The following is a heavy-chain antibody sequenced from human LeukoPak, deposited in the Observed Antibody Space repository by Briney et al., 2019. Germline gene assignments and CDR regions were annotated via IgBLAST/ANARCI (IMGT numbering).Heavy chain of an antibody. CDR2: INLNSGGT. V-gene: IGHV1-2*02. CDR1: GYTFTGYY. D-gene: IGHD5-12*01. J-gene: IGHJ4*02. CDR3: ARGVSGYDVDY. Sequence: ASVKVSCKASGYTFTGYYMHWVRQAPGQGLEWMGWINLNSGGTNYAQKFQGRVTMTRDTSISTAYMELSRLRSDDTAVYYCARGVSGYDVDYWGQGTLVTVSS.